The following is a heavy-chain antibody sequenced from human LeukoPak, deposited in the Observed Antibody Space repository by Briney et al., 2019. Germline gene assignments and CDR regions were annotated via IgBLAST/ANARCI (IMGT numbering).Heavy chain of an antibody. CDR3: ARSYIVGSTQFYFDS. CDR1: GGSVSNGGYF. CDR2: IYYNGKT. V-gene: IGHV4-30-2*06. D-gene: IGHD1-26*01. Sequence: SQTLSLTCAVAGGSVSNGGYFWTWIRQSPGKGLDWIGYIYYNGKTDYNPSFKSRVTVSMTRSKNQLSLKLTSVTAADTAVYYCARSYIVGSTQFYFDSWGQGTLITVSS. J-gene: IGHJ4*02.